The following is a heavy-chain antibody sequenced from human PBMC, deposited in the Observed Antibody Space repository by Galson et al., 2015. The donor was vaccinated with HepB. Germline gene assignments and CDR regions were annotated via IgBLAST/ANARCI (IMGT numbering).Heavy chain of an antibody. CDR1: GFTFSNYG. J-gene: IGHJ4*02. CDR2: ISSDGSDK. V-gene: IGHV3-30*18. D-gene: IGHD6-13*01. Sequence: SLRLSCAASGFTFSNYGMHWVRQAPGKGLERVAVISSDGSDKYFADSVKGRFTMSRDNSKNTLYLQMNSLRAEDTAVYYCAKVVVRSSSWYPFDYWGQGTLVTVSS. CDR3: AKVVVRSSSWYPFDY.